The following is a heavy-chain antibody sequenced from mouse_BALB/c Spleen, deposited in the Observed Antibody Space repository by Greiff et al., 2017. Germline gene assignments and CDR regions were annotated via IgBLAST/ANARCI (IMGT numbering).Heavy chain of an antibody. J-gene: IGHJ2*01. CDR1: GFTFSSYG. CDR2: ISSGGSYT. V-gene: IGHV5-6*01. Sequence: EVQGVESGGGLVKPGGSLKLSCAASGFTFSSYGMSWVRQTPDKRLEWVATISSGGSYTYYPDSVKGRFTISRDNAKNTLYLQMSSLKSEDTAMYYCARHETRVLYYFDYWGQGTTLTVSS. CDR3: ARHETRVLYYFDY.